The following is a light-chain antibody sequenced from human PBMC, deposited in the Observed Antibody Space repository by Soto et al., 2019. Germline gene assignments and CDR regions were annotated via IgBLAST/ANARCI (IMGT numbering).Light chain of an antibody. CDR1: QSVNTY. J-gene: IGKJ4*01. Sequence: EIVLTQSPATLSLSPGERATLSCRASQSVNTYLGWYQQRPGQAPILLIYDASNRATGIPARFSGSGSGTDFTLTISSLQPEDVAAYYCQKYNSAPLTFGGGTKVEIK. CDR3: QKYNSAPLT. CDR2: DAS. V-gene: IGKV3-11*01.